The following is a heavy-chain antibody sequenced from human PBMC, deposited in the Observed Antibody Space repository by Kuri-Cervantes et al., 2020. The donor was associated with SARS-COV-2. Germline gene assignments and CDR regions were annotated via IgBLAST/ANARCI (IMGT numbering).Heavy chain of an antibody. J-gene: IGHJ4*02. D-gene: IGHD5-24*01. V-gene: IGHV4-39*01. Sequence: SETLSLTCTVSGDSISSSAYYWGWIRLPPGRGLEWIGNIYYSGGTYYNPSLKSRVTMSVDTSKNQFSLKLTSVTAADTAVYYCGKVSWLQLWRRYSDSWGQGTLVTVSS. CDR3: GKVSWLQLWRRYSDS. CDR2: IYYSGGT. CDR1: GDSISSSAYY.